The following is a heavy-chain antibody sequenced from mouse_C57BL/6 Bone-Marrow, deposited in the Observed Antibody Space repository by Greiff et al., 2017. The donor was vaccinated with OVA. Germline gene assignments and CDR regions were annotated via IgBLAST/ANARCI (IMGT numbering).Heavy chain of an antibody. J-gene: IGHJ3*01. CDR2: IWGGGRT. V-gene: IGHV2-9*01. CDR1: GFSFTSYG. Sequence: VQLQESGPGLVAPSQSLSITCTASGFSFTSYGVDWVRQPPGKGLEWLGGIWGGGRTNYNSALMSRLSISKDNSKSQVYVKMNSLKTDDTAMYYCVKRLTTVPFDYWGQGTMVTVSA. CDR3: VKRLTTVPFDY. D-gene: IGHD1-1*01.